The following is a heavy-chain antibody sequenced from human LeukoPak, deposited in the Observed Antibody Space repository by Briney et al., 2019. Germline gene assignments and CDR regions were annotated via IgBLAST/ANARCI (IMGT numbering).Heavy chain of an antibody. Sequence: QTGGSLRLSCAASGFTFSSYYMSWVRQAPGKGLEGVANIKQDGGEKYYVDIVKGRFTSCRGNAKNSLYLQMNSLRAEDTAVYYCAIGGYSYGSRIDYWGQGTLVTVSS. D-gene: IGHD5-18*01. V-gene: IGHV3-7*01. CDR2: IKQDGGEK. CDR1: GFTFSSYY. J-gene: IGHJ4*02. CDR3: AIGGYSYGSRIDY.